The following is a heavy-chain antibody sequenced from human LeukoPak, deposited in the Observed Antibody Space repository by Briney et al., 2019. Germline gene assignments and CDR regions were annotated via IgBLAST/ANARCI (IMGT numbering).Heavy chain of an antibody. Sequence: GASVKVSCKASGGTFSSYAISWVRQAPGQGLEWMGGIIPIFGTANYAQKFQGRVTITADGSTSTAYMELSSLRSEDTAVYYCARDPNDYGDYGLLDYWGQGTLVTVSS. J-gene: IGHJ4*02. CDR3: ARDPNDYGDYGLLDY. V-gene: IGHV1-69*13. D-gene: IGHD4-17*01. CDR1: GGTFSSYA. CDR2: IIPIFGTA.